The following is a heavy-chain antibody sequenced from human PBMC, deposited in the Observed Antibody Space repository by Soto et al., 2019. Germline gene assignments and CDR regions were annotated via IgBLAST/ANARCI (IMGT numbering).Heavy chain of an antibody. CDR2: INPYTGYT. D-gene: IGHD5-12*01. V-gene: IGHV1-18*01. CDR3: ARDGDGYNSPFDY. J-gene: IGHJ4*02. CDR1: GYTFTTYG. Sequence: QVQMVQSGDEVKRPGASVKVSCKASGYTFTTYGISWVRQAPGQGLEWMGWINPYTGYTRYGQNLQGRVTVTTDTSTSTAYMELRSLTSDDTAVYCCARDGDGYNSPFDYWGQGTLVTVSS.